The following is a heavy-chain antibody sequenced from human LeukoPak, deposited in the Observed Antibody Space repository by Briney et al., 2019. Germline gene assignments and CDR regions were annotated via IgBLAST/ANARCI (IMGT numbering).Heavy chain of an antibody. CDR3: ARDPYYYYMDV. CDR2: ISSSGSTI. CDR1: GFTFSDYY. Sequence: GGSLRLSCAASGFTFSDYYMSWIRQAPGKGLEWVSYISSSGSTIYYADSVRGRFTISRDNAKNSLYLQMNSLRAEDTAVYYCARDPYYYYMDVWGKGTTVTVSS. V-gene: IGHV3-11*01. J-gene: IGHJ6*03.